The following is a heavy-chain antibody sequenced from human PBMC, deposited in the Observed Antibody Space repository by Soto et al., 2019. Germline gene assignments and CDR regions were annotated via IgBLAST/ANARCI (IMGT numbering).Heavy chain of an antibody. CDR1: GGSINNYY. J-gene: IGHJ4*02. CDR3: AVSTGSPPYYFDS. Sequence: PSETLSLTCTVSGGSINNYYWNWIRQPPGKGLEWIGNIYYSGSTNYNPSLKSRVTISIDTSKEEFSLNLNSVAAADTAVYYCAVSTGSPPYYFDSVGQGALVTVSS. D-gene: IGHD3-22*01. V-gene: IGHV4-59*03. CDR2: IYYSGST.